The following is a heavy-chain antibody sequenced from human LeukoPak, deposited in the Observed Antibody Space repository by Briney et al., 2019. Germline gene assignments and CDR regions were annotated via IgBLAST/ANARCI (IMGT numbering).Heavy chain of an antibody. D-gene: IGHD3-22*01. CDR1: GYTFTSYG. Sequence: ASVKASCKASGYTFTSYGISWVRQAPGQGLEWMGWISAYNGDTNYAQKIQGRVTMTTDTSTSTAYMELRSLRSDDTAVYYCARDEGYYDSSGFDFWGQGTLVTVSS. V-gene: IGHV1-18*01. CDR2: ISAYNGDT. CDR3: ARDEGYYDSSGFDF. J-gene: IGHJ4*02.